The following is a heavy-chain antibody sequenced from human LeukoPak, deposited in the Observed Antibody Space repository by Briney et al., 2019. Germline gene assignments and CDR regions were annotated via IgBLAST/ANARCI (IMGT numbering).Heavy chain of an antibody. CDR3: ARDRLRWPKIDY. CDR2: VYYSGST. V-gene: IGHV4-59*12. D-gene: IGHD4-23*01. J-gene: IGHJ4*02. CDR1: GGSINNYY. Sequence: SETLSLTCTVSGGSINNYYWSWIRQPPGKGLEWIGYVYYSGSTYYNPSLKSRVTISVDTSKNQFSLKLNSVTAADTAVYYCARDRLRWPKIDYWGQGTLVTVSS.